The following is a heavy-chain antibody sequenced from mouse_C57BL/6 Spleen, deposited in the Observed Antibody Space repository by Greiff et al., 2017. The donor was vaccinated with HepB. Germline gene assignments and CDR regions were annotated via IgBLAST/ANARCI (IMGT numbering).Heavy chain of an antibody. V-gene: IGHV2-2*01. Sequence: VQRVESGPGLVQPSQSLSITCTVSGFSLTSYGVHWVRQSPGKGLEWLGVIWSGGSTDYNAAFISRLSISKDKSKSQVFFKMNSLQADDTAIYYCARNFLGLLIYYAMDYWGQGTSVTVAS. CDR2: IWSGGST. CDR3: ARNFLGLLIYYAMDY. CDR1: GFSLTSYG. J-gene: IGHJ4*01. D-gene: IGHD1-1*01.